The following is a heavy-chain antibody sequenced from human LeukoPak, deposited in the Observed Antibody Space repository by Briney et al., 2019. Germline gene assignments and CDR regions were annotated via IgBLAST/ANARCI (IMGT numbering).Heavy chain of an antibody. CDR1: GFTFSSYW. J-gene: IGHJ3*02. Sequence: GGSLRLSCAASGFTFSSYWMSWVRQAPGKGLEWVSAISGSGGSTYYADSVKGRFTISRDNSKNTLYLQMNSLRAEDTAVYYCAKDLARNLTPPDAFDIWGQGTMVTVSS. V-gene: IGHV3-23*01. CDR3: AKDLARNLTPPDAFDI. D-gene: IGHD1-14*01. CDR2: ISGSGGST.